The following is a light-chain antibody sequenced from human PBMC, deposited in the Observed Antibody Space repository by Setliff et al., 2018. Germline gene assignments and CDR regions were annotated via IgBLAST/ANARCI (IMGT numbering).Light chain of an antibody. J-gene: IGLJ1*01. Sequence: QSALTQPASVSGSPGQSITISCTGTSGDVGGYYYVSWYQHHPGKAPKLLIYEVSNRPPGVSHRFSGSKSGNTASLTISGLQAEDEADYYCTLYTGSSPLYVFGSGTKVTVL. V-gene: IGLV2-14*01. CDR3: TLYTGSSPLYV. CDR1: SGDVGGYYY. CDR2: EVS.